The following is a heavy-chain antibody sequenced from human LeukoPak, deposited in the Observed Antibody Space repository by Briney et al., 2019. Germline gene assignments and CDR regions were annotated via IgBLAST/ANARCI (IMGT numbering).Heavy chain of an antibody. J-gene: IGHJ4*02. CDR3: AKGARSSGLFDY. Sequence: ASVKVSCKASGYTFTNYGISWVRQAPGQGLEWMGWISTFNGNTNYAQKLQGRVTMTTDTSTTTAYMELRSLRSDDTVVYYCAKGARSSGLFDYWGQGTLVTVSS. D-gene: IGHD6-19*01. CDR1: GYTFTNYG. CDR2: ISTFNGNT. V-gene: IGHV1-18*01.